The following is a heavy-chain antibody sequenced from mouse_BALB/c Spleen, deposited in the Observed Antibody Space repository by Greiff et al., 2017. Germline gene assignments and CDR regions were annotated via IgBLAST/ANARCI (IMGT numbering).Heavy chain of an antibody. CDR1: GFNITDYY. D-gene: IGHD1-1*01. Sequence: VQLQQSGAELVRPGALVKLSCKASGFNITDYYMHWVKQRPEQGLEWIGWIDPENGNTIYDPKFQGKASITADTSSNTAYLQLSSLTSEDTAVYYCARSGSSNYYAMDYWGQGTSVTVSS. V-gene: IGHV14-1*02. J-gene: IGHJ4*01. CDR3: ARSGSSNYYAMDY. CDR2: IDPENGNT.